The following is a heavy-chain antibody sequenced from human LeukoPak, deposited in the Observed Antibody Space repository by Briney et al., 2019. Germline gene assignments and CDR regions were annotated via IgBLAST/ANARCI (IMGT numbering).Heavy chain of an antibody. CDR1: GFTFSSYA. CDR3: ARDPYNSSGYHLFDY. Sequence: PGRSLRLSCAASGFTFSSYAMHWVRQAPGKGLEWVAVISYDGSNKYYADSVKGRFTISRDNSKNTLYLQMNSLRAEDTAVYYCARDPYNSSGYHLFDYWGQGTLVTVSS. D-gene: IGHD3-22*01. CDR2: ISYDGSNK. J-gene: IGHJ4*02. V-gene: IGHV3-30-3*01.